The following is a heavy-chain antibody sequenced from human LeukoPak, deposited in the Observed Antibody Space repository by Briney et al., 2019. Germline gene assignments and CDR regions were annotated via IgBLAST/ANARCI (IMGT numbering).Heavy chain of an antibody. CDR1: GGSISSSSYY. CDR2: IYYSGST. D-gene: IGHD2-15*01. Sequence: SETLSLTCTVSGGSISSSSYYWGRIRQPPGKGLEWIGSIYYSGSTYYNPSLKSRVTISVDTSKNQFSLKLSSVTAADTAVYYCARDLDCSGGSCYLYYYGMDVWGQGTTVTVSS. V-gene: IGHV4-39*07. CDR3: ARDLDCSGGSCYLYYYGMDV. J-gene: IGHJ6*02.